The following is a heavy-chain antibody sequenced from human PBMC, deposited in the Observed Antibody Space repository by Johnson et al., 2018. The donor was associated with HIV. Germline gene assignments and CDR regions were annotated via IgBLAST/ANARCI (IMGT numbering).Heavy chain of an antibody. Sequence: VQLVESVGGLVQPGGSLRLACAASGLTVSSNYMSWVRQAPGKGLEWVSVFFSGGTTYYADSVNGRFPISRDNSKNTLFLQMNSLRADDTALYYCARAGRDGYTGDAFDIWGQGTMVTVSS. CDR1: GLTVSSNY. J-gene: IGHJ3*02. CDR2: FFSGGTT. V-gene: IGHV3-66*01. CDR3: ARAGRDGYTGDAFDI. D-gene: IGHD5-24*01.